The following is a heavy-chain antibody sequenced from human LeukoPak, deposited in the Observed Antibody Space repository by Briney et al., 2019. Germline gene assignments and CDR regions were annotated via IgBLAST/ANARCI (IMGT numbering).Heavy chain of an antibody. Sequence: ASVKVSCKASGYTFTGYYMHWVRQAPGQGLEWMGWINPNSGGTNYAQKFQGRVTMTRDTSISTAYMELSRPRSDDTAVYYCARVINYYYYMDVWSKGTTVTVS. D-gene: IGHD3-16*01. CDR2: INPNSGGT. V-gene: IGHV1-2*02. CDR3: ARVINYYYYMDV. J-gene: IGHJ6*03. CDR1: GYTFTGYY.